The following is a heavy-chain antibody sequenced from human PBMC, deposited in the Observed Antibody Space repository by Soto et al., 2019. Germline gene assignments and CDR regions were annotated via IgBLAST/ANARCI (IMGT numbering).Heavy chain of an antibody. Sequence: EVQLVESGGGLVQPGGSLRLSCAASGFTFSSYSMNWVRQAPGKGLEWVSYISSSSSTIYYADSVKGRFTISRDNAKNSLYLQMNSLRAEDTAVYYCGREVDILNWFDPWCQGTLVTVSS. CDR2: ISSSSSTI. D-gene: IGHD3-9*01. J-gene: IGHJ5*02. V-gene: IGHV3-48*01. CDR1: GFTFSSYS. CDR3: GREVDILNWFDP.